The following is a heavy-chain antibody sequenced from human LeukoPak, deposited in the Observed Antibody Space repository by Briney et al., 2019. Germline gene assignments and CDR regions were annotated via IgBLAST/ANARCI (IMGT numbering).Heavy chain of an antibody. D-gene: IGHD6-19*01. CDR1: GYTFTDYH. J-gene: IGHJ5*02. Sequence: ASVKVSCKASGYTFTDYHMHWVRQAPGQGLEWMGWINLNSGGTNYAQNFQGRVTMTRDTSISTAYMELSRLRSDDTAVYYCARASLGIAVAGSWFDPWGQGTLVTVSS. CDR2: INLNSGGT. V-gene: IGHV1-2*02. CDR3: ARASLGIAVAGSWFDP.